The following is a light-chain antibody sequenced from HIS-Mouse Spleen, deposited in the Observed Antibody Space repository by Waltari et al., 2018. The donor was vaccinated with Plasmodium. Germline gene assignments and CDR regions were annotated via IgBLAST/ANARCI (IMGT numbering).Light chain of an antibody. J-gene: IGLJ1*01. CDR3: CSYAGSYTYV. V-gene: IGLV2-11*01. Sequence: QSALTQPRSVSGSPGQSVTISCTGTSSDVGGYNYVSWYQPHPGKAPKPMIYDVSKRPSGGPDRFAGSKSGNTASLTISGLQAEDEADYYCCSYAGSYTYVFGTGTKVTVL. CDR1: SSDVGGYNY. CDR2: DVS.